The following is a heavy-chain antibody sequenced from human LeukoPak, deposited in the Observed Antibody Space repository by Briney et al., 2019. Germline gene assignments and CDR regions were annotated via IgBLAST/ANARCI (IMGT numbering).Heavy chain of an antibody. CDR3: ARGGDPYNWFDP. V-gene: IGHV4-34*01. Sequence: SETLSLTCAVYGGSFSGYYWSWIRQPPGKGLEWIGEINHSGSTNYNPSLKSRVTISVDTSKNQFSLKLSSVTAADTAVYYCARGGDPYNWFDPWGQGTLVTVSS. J-gene: IGHJ5*02. D-gene: IGHD3-16*01. CDR1: GGSFSGYY. CDR2: INHSGST.